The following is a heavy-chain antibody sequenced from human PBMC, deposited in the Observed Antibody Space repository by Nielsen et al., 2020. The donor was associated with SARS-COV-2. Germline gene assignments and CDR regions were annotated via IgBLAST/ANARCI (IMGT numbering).Heavy chain of an antibody. CDR1: GYTFTGYY. Sequence: ASVKVSCKASGYTFTGYYMHWVRQAPGQGLEWMGWINPNSGGTNYAQKFQGWVTMTRDTSISTAYMELSRLRSDDTAVYYCAREGSGVVPGPLGSGMWYLYYYMDVWGKGTTVTVSS. V-gene: IGHV1-2*04. CDR2: INPNSGGT. J-gene: IGHJ6*03. CDR3: AREGSGVVPGPLGSGMWYLYYYMDV. D-gene: IGHD2-2*01.